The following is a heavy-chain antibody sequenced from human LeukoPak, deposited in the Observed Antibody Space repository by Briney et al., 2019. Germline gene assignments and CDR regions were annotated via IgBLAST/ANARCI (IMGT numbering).Heavy chain of an antibody. Sequence: SETLSLTCAVYGGSFSGYYWSWIRQPPGKGLEWIGEINHSGSTNYNPSLKSRVTISVDTSKNQFSLKLSSVTAADTAVYYCARLSVSSRGRISSRRFDPWGQGTLVTVSS. J-gene: IGHJ5*02. CDR3: ARLSVSSRGRISSRRFDP. CDR1: GGSFSGYY. V-gene: IGHV4-34*01. CDR2: INHSGST.